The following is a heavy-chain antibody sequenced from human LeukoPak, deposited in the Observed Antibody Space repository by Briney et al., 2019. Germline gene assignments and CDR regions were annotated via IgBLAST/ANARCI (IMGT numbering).Heavy chain of an antibody. V-gene: IGHV4-4*07. CDR2: IYTSGST. Sequence: SETLSLTCTVSGGSISSYYWSWIRQPAGKGLEWIGRIYTSGSTNYNPSLKSRVTMSVDTSKNQFSLKLSSVTAADTAVYYCARDWELLPGGYYYYMDVWGKGTTVTVSS. CDR3: ARDWELLPGGYYYYMDV. D-gene: IGHD1-26*01. J-gene: IGHJ6*03. CDR1: GGSISSYY.